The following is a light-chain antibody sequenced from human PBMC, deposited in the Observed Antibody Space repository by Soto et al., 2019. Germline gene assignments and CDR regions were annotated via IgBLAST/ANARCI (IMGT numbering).Light chain of an antibody. CDR2: DVS. CDR1: SSDVGGYNY. J-gene: IGLJ2*01. V-gene: IGLV2-14*01. CDR3: SSYTSSSRGDVV. Sequence: QSALTQPASVSGSPGQSITISCTGTSSDVGGYNYVSWYQQHPGKAPKLMIYDVSNRPSGVSNRFSGSKSGNTASLTISGLQAEDEADYYCSSYTSSSRGDVVFGGWTKLTVL.